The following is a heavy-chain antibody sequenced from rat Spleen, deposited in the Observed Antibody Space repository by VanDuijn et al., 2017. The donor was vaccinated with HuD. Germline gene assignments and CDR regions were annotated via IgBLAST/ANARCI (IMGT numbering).Heavy chain of an antibody. CDR1: GFSLTSYN. J-gene: IGHJ2*01. Sequence: QVQLKESGPGLVQPSQTLSLTCTVSGFSLTSYNVHWVRQPPGKGLEWMGIIWSSGGTQYNSALKSRLSISRDTSKSQVFLQMNSLQTEDTATYYCARDGGDYWGQGVMVTVSS. CDR2: IWSSGGT. V-gene: IGHV2-41*01. CDR3: ARDGGDY.